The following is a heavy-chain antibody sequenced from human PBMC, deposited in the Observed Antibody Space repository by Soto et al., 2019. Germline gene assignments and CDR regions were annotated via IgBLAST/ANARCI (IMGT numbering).Heavy chain of an antibody. CDR3: ARDSQSARRLAWVYYYYGMDV. V-gene: IGHV3-30-3*01. Sequence: GGSLRLSCAASGFTFSSYAMHWVRQAPGKGLEWVAVISYDGSNKYYADSVKGRFTISRDNSKNTLYPQMNSLRAEDTAVYYCARDSQSARRLAWVYYYYGMDVWGQGTTVTVSS. CDR2: ISYDGSNK. J-gene: IGHJ6*02. CDR1: GFTFSSYA. D-gene: IGHD6-6*01.